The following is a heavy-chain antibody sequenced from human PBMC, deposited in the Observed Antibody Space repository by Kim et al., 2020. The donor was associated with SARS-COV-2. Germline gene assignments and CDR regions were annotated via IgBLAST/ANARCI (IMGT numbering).Heavy chain of an antibody. CDR1: GFTFDDYA. D-gene: IGHD6-13*01. V-gene: IGHV3-9*01. Sequence: GGSLRLSCAASGFTFDDYAMHWVRQAPGKGLEWVSGISWNSGSIGYADSVKGRFTISRDNAKNSLYLQMNSLRAEDTALYYCVKDTGGRYSSSWAFVYWG. CDR3: VKDTGGRYSSSWAFVY. CDR2: ISWNSGSI. J-gene: IGHJ4*01.